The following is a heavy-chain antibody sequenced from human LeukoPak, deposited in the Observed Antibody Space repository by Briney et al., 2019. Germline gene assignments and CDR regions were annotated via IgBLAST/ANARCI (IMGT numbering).Heavy chain of an antibody. Sequence: SVKVSCKASGGTFSSYAISWVRQAPGQGLEWMGGIIPIFGTANYAQKFQGRVTITADESTSTAYMELGSLRSEDTAVYYCARGPYVDIVATTNWFDPWGQGTLVTVSS. D-gene: IGHD5-12*01. CDR3: ARGPYVDIVATTNWFDP. CDR1: GGTFSSYA. CDR2: IIPIFGTA. V-gene: IGHV1-69*01. J-gene: IGHJ5*02.